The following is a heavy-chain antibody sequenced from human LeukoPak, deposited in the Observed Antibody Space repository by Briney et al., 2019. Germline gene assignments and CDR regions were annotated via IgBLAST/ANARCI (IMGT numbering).Heavy chain of an antibody. D-gene: IGHD3-16*01. J-gene: IGHJ4*02. CDR1: GGSISSSSYY. V-gene: IGHV4-39*01. CDR3: ARHGGSLFYFDY. Sequence: SETLSLTCTVSGGSISSSSYYWGWIRQPPGKGLEWIGSIYYSGSTYYNPSLKSRVTISVDTSKNQFSLKLSSVTVADTAVYYCARHGGSLFYFDYWGQGTLVTVSS. CDR2: IYYSGST.